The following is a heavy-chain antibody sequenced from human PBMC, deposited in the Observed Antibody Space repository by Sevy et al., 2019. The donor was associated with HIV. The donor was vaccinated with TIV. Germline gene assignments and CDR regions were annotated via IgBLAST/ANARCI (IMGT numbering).Heavy chain of an antibody. V-gene: IGHV1-69*06. D-gene: IGHD5-12*01. J-gene: IGHJ3*02. CDR2: IIPIFGTA. CDR3: AAHIVATKDDAFDI. CDR1: GGTFSSYA. Sequence: ASVKVSCKASGGTFSSYAISWVRQAPGQGLEWMEGIIPIFGTANYAQKFQGRVTITADKSTSTAYMELSSLRSEDTAVYYCAAHIVATKDDAFDIWGQGTMVTVSS.